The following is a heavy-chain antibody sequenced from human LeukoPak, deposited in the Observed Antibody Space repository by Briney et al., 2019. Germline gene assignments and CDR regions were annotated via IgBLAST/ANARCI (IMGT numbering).Heavy chain of an antibody. Sequence: PSETLSLTCTVSGGSISSGDYYWSWIRQPPGKGLEWIGYIYYSGSTNYSPSLKSRVTISVDTSKNQFSLKLSSVTAADTAVYYCARVGAYDFWSGEGAFDIWGQGTMVTVSS. CDR3: ARVGAYDFWSGEGAFDI. V-gene: IGHV4-61*08. J-gene: IGHJ3*02. CDR2: IYYSGST. D-gene: IGHD3-3*01. CDR1: GGSISSGDYY.